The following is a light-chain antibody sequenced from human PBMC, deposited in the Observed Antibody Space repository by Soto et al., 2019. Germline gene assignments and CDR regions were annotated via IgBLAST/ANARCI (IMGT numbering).Light chain of an antibody. J-gene: IGLJ1*01. CDR3: SSYTSSSTLYV. CDR2: EVS. V-gene: IGLV2-14*01. CDR1: SSDVGAYIY. Sequence: QSVLTQPASVSGSPGQSITISCTGTSSDVGAYIYVSWYQHQPGKAPKLMIYEVSNRPSGVSNRFSGSKSGNTASLTISGLQAEDEADYYCSSYTSSSTLYVFGTGTQLTVL.